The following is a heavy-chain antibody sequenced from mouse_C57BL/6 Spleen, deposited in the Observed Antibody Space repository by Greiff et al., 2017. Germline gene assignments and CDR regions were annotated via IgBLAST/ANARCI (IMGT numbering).Heavy chain of an antibody. CDR3: ARKVGSTVVAPLWYFDV. J-gene: IGHJ1*03. CDR2: ILPGSGST. CDR1: GYTFTGYW. D-gene: IGHD1-1*01. Sequence: LMKPGASVKLSSKATGYTFTGYWIEWVKQRPGHGLEWIGEILPGSGSTNYNEKFKGKATFTADTSSNTAYMQLSSLTTEDSAIYYCARKVGSTVVAPLWYFDVWGTGTTVTVSS. V-gene: IGHV1-9*01.